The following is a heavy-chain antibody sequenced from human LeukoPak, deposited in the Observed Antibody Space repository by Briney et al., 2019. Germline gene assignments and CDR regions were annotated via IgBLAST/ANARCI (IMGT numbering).Heavy chain of an antibody. V-gene: IGHV4-59*01. D-gene: IGHD1-26*01. CDR3: ARRYSGSYHDY. CDR1: GGSISGYY. J-gene: IGHJ4*02. CDR2: IYYSGST. Sequence: SSETLSLTCTVSGGSISGYYWSWIRQPPGKGLEWIGYIYYSGSTNYNPSLKSRVTISVDTSKNQFSLKLSSVTAEDTAVYYCARRYSGSYHDYWGQGTLVTVSS.